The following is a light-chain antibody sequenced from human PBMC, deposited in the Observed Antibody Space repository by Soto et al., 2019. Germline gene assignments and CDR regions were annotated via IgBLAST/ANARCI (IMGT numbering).Light chain of an antibody. J-gene: IGKJ5*01. V-gene: IGKV3-15*01. CDR2: GAS. CDR1: QSVSNN. Sequence: EIVLTQSPGTLSLSPGERATLSCGASQSVSNNYLAWYQQKPGQAPRFLIYGASTRATGIPARFSGSGSGTEFTLTISSLQSEDFAVYYCQQYNNWPPITFGQGTRLEIK. CDR3: QQYNNWPPIT.